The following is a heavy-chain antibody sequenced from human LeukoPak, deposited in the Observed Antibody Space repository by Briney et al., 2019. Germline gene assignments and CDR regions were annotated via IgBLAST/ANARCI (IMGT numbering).Heavy chain of an antibody. CDR1: GGTFSSYA. V-gene: IGHV1-69*04. J-gene: IGHJ6*03. CDR2: IIPILGIA. CDR3: AIAAAGPPPYYYYYMDV. D-gene: IGHD6-13*01. Sequence: GSSVKVSCKASGGTFSSYAISWVRQAPGQGLEWMGRIIPILGIANYAQKFQGRVTITTDESTSTAYMELSSLRSEDTAVYYCAIAAAGPPPYYYYYMDVWGKGTTVTVSS.